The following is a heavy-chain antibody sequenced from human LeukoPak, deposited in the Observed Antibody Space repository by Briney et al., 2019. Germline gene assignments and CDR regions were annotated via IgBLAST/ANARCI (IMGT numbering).Heavy chain of an antibody. CDR3: ARPGYDTSGYHYYYYGMDV. CDR2: ISSDSSYI. D-gene: IGHD3-22*01. Sequence: GGSLRLSCAAAGFTFSSHSMNWVRQAPGKGLEWVSSISSDSSYIYYADSVRGRFTIPSDNARNSLYLQMNSLRAEDTAVYYCARPGYDTSGYHYYYYGMDVWGQGTTVTVSS. V-gene: IGHV3-21*01. CDR1: GFTFSSHS. J-gene: IGHJ6*02.